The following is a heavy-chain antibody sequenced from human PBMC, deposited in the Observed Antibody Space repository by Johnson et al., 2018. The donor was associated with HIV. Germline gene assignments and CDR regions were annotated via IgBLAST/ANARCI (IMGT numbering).Heavy chain of an antibody. V-gene: IGHV3-15*01. J-gene: IGHJ3*01. CDR1: GFTFSSYA. Sequence: MLLVESGGGVVQPGRSLRLSCAASGFTFSSYAMHWVRQAPGKGLEWVGRIKSKTDGGTTDYAAPVKGRFTISRDDSKNTLYLQMNSLRAEDTAVYYYATEAGIELWLIDAFDLWGQGTMVTVSS. CDR2: IKSKTDGGTT. CDR3: ATEAGIELWLIDAFDL. D-gene: IGHD5-18*01.